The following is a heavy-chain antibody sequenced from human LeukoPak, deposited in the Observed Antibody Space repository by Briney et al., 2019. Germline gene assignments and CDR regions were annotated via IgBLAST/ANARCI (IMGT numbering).Heavy chain of an antibody. Sequence: PGGSLRLSCAASGFTFSSYGMHWVRQAPGKGLEWVAVISYDGSNKYYADSVKGRFTISRDNSKNTLYLQMNSLRAEDTAVYYCAREALRYYTNGVCPADYWGQGTLVTVSS. CDR2: ISYDGSNK. V-gene: IGHV3-30*03. D-gene: IGHD2-8*01. J-gene: IGHJ4*02. CDR1: GFTFSSYG. CDR3: AREALRYYTNGVCPADY.